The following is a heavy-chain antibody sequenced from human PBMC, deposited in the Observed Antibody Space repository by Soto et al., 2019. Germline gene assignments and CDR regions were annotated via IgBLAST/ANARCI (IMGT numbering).Heavy chain of an antibody. J-gene: IGHJ6*02. CDR3: ARAGIAYCTSTTCYLYYYVMDV. Sequence: ASVKVSCKASGYTVTSYYMHWVRQVLGQGLEWMGIINPKSGSTTYAEKFQGRVTMTRDTSTNTVYMELTSLTSGDTAVYYCARAGIAYCTSTTCYLYYYVMDVWGQGTTVTVSS. CDR2: INPKSGST. D-gene: IGHD2-2*01. V-gene: IGHV1-46*01. CDR1: GYTVTSYY.